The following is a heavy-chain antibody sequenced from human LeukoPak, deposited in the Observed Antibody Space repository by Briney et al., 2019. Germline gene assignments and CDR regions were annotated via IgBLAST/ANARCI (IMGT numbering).Heavy chain of an antibody. CDR1: GFSFSTYA. Sequence: GGSLRLSCAVSGFSFSTYAMSWVRQAPGKGLEWVSSISSSGDSTYYADAVKGRFTISRDNSKNTLYLQMNSLRAEDTAVYYCVEDVVVIVAAKTGIWGQGTLVAVSS. CDR2: ISSSGDST. V-gene: IGHV3-23*01. J-gene: IGHJ1*01. D-gene: IGHD2-15*01. CDR3: VEDVVVIVAAKTGI.